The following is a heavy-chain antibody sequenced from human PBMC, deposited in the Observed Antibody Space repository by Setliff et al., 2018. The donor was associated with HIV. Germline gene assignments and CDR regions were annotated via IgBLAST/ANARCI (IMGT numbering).Heavy chain of an antibody. Sequence: GESLKISCAASGFSFSTYEMNWVRQAPGKGLEWVSCIGSSGNTIYYADSVKGRFTISRDNAKNSLYLQMNSLRAEDTAVYYCARSGRRYYDILTDYYVDFPFDYWGQGALVTVSS. CDR2: IGSSGNTI. J-gene: IGHJ4*02. CDR1: GFSFSTYE. V-gene: IGHV3-48*03. D-gene: IGHD3-9*01. CDR3: ARSGRRYYDILTDYYVDFPFDY.